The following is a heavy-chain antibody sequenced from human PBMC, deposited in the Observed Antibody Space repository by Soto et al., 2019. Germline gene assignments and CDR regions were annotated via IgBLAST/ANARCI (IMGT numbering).Heavy chain of an antibody. D-gene: IGHD3-3*01. CDR1: GGTFSSYA. J-gene: IGHJ6*02. CDR2: IIPIFGTA. Sequence: QVQLVQAGAEVKKPGSSVKVSCKASGGTFSSYAISWVRQAPGQGLEWMGGIIPIFGTANYAQKFQGRVTITTDESTSTAYMELRSLRSEDKAVYYCASKGGWDFGVVNRYRYGMDVWGQGTTVTVSS. V-gene: IGHV1-69*01. CDR3: ASKGGWDFGVVNRYRYGMDV.